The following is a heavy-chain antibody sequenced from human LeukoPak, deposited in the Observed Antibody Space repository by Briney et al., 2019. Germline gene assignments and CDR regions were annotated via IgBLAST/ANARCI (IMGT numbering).Heavy chain of an antibody. CDR3: AKDPGSGDYYGSGSQYFDY. CDR1: GFTFSSYA. D-gene: IGHD3-10*01. Sequence: PGGSLRLSCAASGFTFSSYAMSWVRQAPGKGLEWVSAISGSGGSTYYADSVKGRFTISRDNSKNTLYLQMNSLRAEDTAVYYCAKDPGSGDYYGSGSQYFDYWGQGTLVTVSS. V-gene: IGHV3-23*01. J-gene: IGHJ4*02. CDR2: ISGSGGST.